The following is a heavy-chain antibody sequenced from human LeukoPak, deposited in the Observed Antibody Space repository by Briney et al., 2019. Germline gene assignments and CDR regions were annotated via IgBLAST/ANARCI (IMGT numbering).Heavy chain of an antibody. D-gene: IGHD4-11*01. CDR1: GYTLTELS. J-gene: IGHJ4*02. CDR3: ATSDLLTVTTGGFNY. Sequence: GASVKVSCKVSGYTLTELSMHWVRQAPGKGLEWMGGFDPEDGETIYAQKFQGRVTMTEDTSTDTAYMELSSLRSEDTAVYYCATSDLLTVTTGGFNYWGQGTLVTVSS. CDR2: FDPEDGET. V-gene: IGHV1-24*01.